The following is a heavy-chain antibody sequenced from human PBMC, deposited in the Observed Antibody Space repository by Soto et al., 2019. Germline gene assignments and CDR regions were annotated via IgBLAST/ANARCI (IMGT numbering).Heavy chain of an antibody. D-gene: IGHD2-2*01. CDR3: ARLVPAPTKLYPRVGWFDP. J-gene: IGHJ5*02. Sequence: QVQLVQSGAEVKKPGSSVKVSCKASGGTFSSSGISWVRQAPGQGLEWMGGLIPIFGTANYAQKFQGRVTITADESTSTVFMELSSLRSEDTAVYYCARLVPAPTKLYPRVGWFDPWGQGTLVTVSS. CDR2: LIPIFGTA. V-gene: IGHV1-69*01. CDR1: GGTFSSSG.